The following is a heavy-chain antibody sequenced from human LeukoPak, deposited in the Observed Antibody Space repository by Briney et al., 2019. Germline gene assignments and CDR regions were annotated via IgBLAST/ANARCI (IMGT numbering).Heavy chain of an antibody. CDR1: GYTFTSYG. Sequence: GASVKVSCKASGYTFTSYGISWVRQAPGQGLEWMGWISAYNGNTNYAQKFQGRVTITTDESTSTAYMELSSLRSEDTAVYYCARDNVVRGVIIEYAFDIWGQGTMVTVSS. CDR3: ARDNVVRGVIIEYAFDI. CDR2: ISAYNGNT. J-gene: IGHJ3*02. D-gene: IGHD3-10*01. V-gene: IGHV1-18*01.